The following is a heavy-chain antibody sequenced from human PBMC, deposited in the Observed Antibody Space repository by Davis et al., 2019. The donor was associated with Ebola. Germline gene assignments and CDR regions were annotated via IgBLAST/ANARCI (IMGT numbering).Heavy chain of an antibody. J-gene: IGHJ4*02. D-gene: IGHD3-22*01. CDR3: ARDAYYYDSRGYTIHFDY. Sequence: GESPKTSCAASGFTFSSYSMNWVRQAPGKGLEWVSSISSSSSYIYYADLVKGRFTNPRDNAKNSLYLQMNSLRAQDTAVYYCARDAYYYDSRGYTIHFDYWGQGTLVTVSS. CDR1: GFTFSSYS. CDR2: ISSSSSYI. V-gene: IGHV3-21*01.